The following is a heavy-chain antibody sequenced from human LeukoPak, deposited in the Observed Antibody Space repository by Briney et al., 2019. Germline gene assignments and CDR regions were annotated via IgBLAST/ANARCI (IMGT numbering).Heavy chain of an antibody. D-gene: IGHD3-3*01. CDR2: ISAYNGNT. CDR1: GYTFTSYG. J-gene: IGHJ5*02. Sequence: ASVKVSCKASGYTFTSYGISWVRQAPGQGLKWMGWISAYNGNTNYAQKLQGRVTMTTDTSTSTAYMELRSLRSDDTAVYYCARVRITIFGVVRNWFDPWGQGTLVTVSS. CDR3: ARVRITIFGVVRNWFDP. V-gene: IGHV1-18*01.